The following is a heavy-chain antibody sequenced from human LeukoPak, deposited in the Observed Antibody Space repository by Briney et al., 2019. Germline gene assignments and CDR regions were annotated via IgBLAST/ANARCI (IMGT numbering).Heavy chain of an antibody. CDR1: GGSISSSGYF. CDR3: ARDQEAYTIFGVALSGGGYYYYMDV. CDR2: IYYSGST. Sequence: PSETLSLTCSFFGGSISSSGYFWGWIRQPPGKGLEYIGSIYYSGSTYCNPSLKSRVTISVDTSKNQFSLKLSSVTAADTAVYYCARDQEAYTIFGVALSGGGYYYYMDVWGKGTTVTVSS. J-gene: IGHJ6*03. D-gene: IGHD3-3*01. V-gene: IGHV4-39*02.